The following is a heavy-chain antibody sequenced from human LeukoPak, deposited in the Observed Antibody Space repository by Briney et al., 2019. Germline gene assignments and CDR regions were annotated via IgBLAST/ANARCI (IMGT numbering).Heavy chain of an antibody. V-gene: IGHV3-23*01. CDR2: ISPAGGTT. D-gene: IGHD2-2*01. Sequence: QSGGSLRLSCAVSGFTFSSEAMGWVRQLPGGGLEWVSTISPAGGTTYYADSVKGRFTISRDNSKNTLYLQMNSLRAEDTAVYYCAKAGPIVVVPAAFDYWGQGTLVTVSS. CDR3: AKAGPIVVVPAAFDY. CDR1: GFTFSSEA. J-gene: IGHJ4*02.